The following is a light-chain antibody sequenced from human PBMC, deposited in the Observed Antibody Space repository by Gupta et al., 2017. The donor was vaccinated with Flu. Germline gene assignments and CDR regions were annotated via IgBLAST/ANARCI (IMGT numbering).Light chain of an antibody. CDR3: NSRESSGNHRRV. CDR1: SLRSYY. CDR2: GKN. Sequence: VSVALGQTVRITCQGDSLRSYYASWYQQKPGQAPVLVIYGKNNRPSGIPDRFSGSSSGNTASLTITGAQAEEEADYYCNSRESSGNHRRVFGGGTKLTVL. V-gene: IGLV3-19*01. J-gene: IGLJ3*02.